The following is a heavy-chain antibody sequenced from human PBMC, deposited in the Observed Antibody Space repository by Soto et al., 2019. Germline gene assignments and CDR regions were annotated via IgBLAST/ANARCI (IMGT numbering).Heavy chain of an antibody. V-gene: IGHV1-69*13. D-gene: IGHD3-22*01. CDR1: GGTFRSYA. CDR2: IIPIFGTA. J-gene: IGHJ4*02. CDR3: ARDYYDSSGYYEYYFDY. Sequence: ASVKLSCKASGGTFRSYAISWVRQAPGQGLEWMGGIIPIFGTANYAQKFQGRVTITADESTSTAYMELSSLRSEDTAVYYCARDYYDSSGYYEYYFDYWGQGTLVTVSS.